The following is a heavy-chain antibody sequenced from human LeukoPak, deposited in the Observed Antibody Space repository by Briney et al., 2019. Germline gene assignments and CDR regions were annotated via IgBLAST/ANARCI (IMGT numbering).Heavy chain of an antibody. Sequence: PSETLSLTCTVSRGSISSSSDYWAWIRQPPGKGLEWIGSIFYSGSTYYNASLKSRVTISVDTSKNQFSLRLNSVTAADTAVYYCARGTPTSGEEGYYYYYYYMDVWGKGTTVTVSS. CDR3: ARGTPTSGEEGYYYYYYYMDV. V-gene: IGHV4-39*07. CDR1: RGSISSSSDY. CDR2: IFYSGST. D-gene: IGHD1-14*01. J-gene: IGHJ6*03.